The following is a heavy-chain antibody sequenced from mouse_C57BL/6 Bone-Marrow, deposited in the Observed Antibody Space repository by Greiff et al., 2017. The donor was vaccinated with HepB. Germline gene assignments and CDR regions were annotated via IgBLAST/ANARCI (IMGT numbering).Heavy chain of an antibody. J-gene: IGHJ4*01. V-gene: IGHV7-1*01. D-gene: IGHD1-1*02. CDR3: ARAYDGGYAMDY. CDR2: SRNKANDYTT. CDR1: GFTFSDFY. Sequence: DVKLVESGGGLVQSGRSLRLSCATSGFTFSDFYMEWVRQAPGKGLEWIAASRNKANDYTTEYSASVKGRLIVSRDTSKSIHYLQMNALRAEDTAIEYCARAYDGGYAMDYWGQGTSVTVSS.